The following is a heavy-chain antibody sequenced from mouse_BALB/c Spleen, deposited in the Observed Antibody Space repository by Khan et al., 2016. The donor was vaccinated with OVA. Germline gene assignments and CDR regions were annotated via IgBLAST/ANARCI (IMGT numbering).Heavy chain of an antibody. J-gene: IGHJ3*01. V-gene: IGHV1-77*01. Sequence: QVQLKQSGAELARPGASMKLSCKASGYTITDYYINWVKQRTGQGLEWIGEISPGSGDTYYNERFKGKATLTADKSSSTAYMQLSSLTSEASAVYFCTRRNYFGYTFAYWGQGTLVTVSA. CDR1: GYTITDYY. CDR3: TRRNYFGYTFAY. CDR2: ISPGSGDT. D-gene: IGHD1-2*01.